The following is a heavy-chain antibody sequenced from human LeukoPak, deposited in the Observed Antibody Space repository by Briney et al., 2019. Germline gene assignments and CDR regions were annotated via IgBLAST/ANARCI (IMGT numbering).Heavy chain of an antibody. CDR3: AKIGRRYDFWTGYYEEEVDYMDV. V-gene: IGHV3-23*01. J-gene: IGHJ6*03. CDR2: ISDSGGST. D-gene: IGHD3-3*01. CDR1: GFTVSSNY. Sequence: GGSLRLSCAASGFTVSSNYMSWVRQVPGKGLEWVSGISDSGGSTKHAVSVKGRFTISRDNSKDTLYLQMNSLRAEDTAVYYCAKIGRRYDFWTGYYEEEVDYMDVWGKGTTVTVSS.